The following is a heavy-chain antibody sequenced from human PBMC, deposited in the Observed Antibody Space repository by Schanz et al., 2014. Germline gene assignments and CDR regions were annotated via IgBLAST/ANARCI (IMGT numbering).Heavy chain of an antibody. D-gene: IGHD6-13*01. J-gene: IGHJ4*02. V-gene: IGHV1-46*03. CDR1: GYTFTSYY. CDR3: ARDGEAAAGCDY. CDR2: INPSGGST. Sequence: QLMQSGSEVRKPGASVKVSCKASGYTFTSYYMHWVRQAPGQGLEWMGIINPSGGSTSYAQKYQGRVTMTRDTSTSTVYMELSSLRSEDTAVYYCARDGEAAAGCDYWGQGTLVTVSS.